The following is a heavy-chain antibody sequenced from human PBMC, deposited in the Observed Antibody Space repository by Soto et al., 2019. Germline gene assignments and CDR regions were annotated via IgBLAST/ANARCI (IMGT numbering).Heavy chain of an antibody. CDR2: ISYSGNT. V-gene: IGHV4-59*01. J-gene: IGHJ4*02. CDR1: GGSISNFY. D-gene: IGHD2-8*01. CDR3: ARAPMVLSRSYFDS. Sequence: SETLSLSCTVSGGSISNFYWSWIRQPQGKGLESIGYISYSGNTNYNPSLKSRVSISVDTSKNQLSLNLTSVTAADTAVYYCARAPMVLSRSYFDSWGQGTPVTVSS.